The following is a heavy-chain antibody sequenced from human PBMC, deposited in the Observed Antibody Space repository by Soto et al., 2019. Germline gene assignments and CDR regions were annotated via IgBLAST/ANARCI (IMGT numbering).Heavy chain of an antibody. J-gene: IGHJ6*02. V-gene: IGHV1-8*01. CDR2: MNPNSGNT. CDR3: ASGILLWFGELLSLGGYYYGMDV. D-gene: IGHD3-10*01. Sequence: ASVKVSCKAFGYTFTSYYINWVRQATGQGLEWMGWMNPNSGNTGYAQKFQGRVTMTRNTSISTAYMELSSLRSEDTAVYYCASGILLWFGELLSLGGYYYGMDVWGQGTTVTVSS. CDR1: GYTFTSYY.